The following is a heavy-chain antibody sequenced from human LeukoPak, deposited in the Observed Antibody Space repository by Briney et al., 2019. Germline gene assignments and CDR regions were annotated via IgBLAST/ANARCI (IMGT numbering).Heavy chain of an antibody. CDR2: IKSKTEGGTT. CDR1: GFTFSNAW. CDR3: TTGGRVYCSSTSCYEFDY. Sequence: GGSLRLSCAASGFTFSNAWMSWVRQAPGKGLDWVGRIKSKTEGGTTDYAAPVNGSFNISRDDSKNTLYLQMNSLKTEDTAVYYCTTGGRVYCSSTSCYEFDYWGQGTLVTVSS. D-gene: IGHD2-2*01. J-gene: IGHJ4*02. V-gene: IGHV3-15*01.